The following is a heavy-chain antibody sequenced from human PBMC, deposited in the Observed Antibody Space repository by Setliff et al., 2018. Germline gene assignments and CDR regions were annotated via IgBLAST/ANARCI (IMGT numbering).Heavy chain of an antibody. CDR3: AREGGGSGWTPDS. CDR2: IYYNGRS. V-gene: IGHV4-61*10. Sequence: KPSETLSLTCTVSGGSISSGSYYWSWIRQPAGKGLEWIGFIYYNGRSDHNPSFQSRVTMSVDRSKNQFSLNLRAMTAADTAVYYCAREGGGSGWTPDSWGQGTLVTVSS. J-gene: IGHJ4*02. CDR1: GGSISSGSYY. D-gene: IGHD6-19*01.